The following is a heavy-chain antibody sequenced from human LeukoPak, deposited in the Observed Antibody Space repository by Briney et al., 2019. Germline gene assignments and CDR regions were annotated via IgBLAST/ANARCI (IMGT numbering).Heavy chain of an antibody. CDR1: GFTFSNNW. D-gene: IGHD1-14*01. CDR2: INSDGSST. CDR3: YTSAGY. V-gene: IGHV3-74*01. J-gene: IGHJ4*02. Sequence: GGSLRLSCVASGFTFSNNWMHWVSQAPGKGLVWVSRINSDGSSTTYAGSVKGRFTISRDKAKDSLYLRMNSLRAEDRGIYYCYTSAGYWGQGTLVTVSS.